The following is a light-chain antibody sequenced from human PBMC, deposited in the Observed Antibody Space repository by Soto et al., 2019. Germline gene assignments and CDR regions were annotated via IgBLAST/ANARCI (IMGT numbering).Light chain of an antibody. V-gene: IGKV3-15*01. J-gene: IGKJ1*01. Sequence: EKVMTQSPATLSMSPGERATLSCRASQSVSSFLAWYQQKPGQAPRLLIYGASTRATGIPARFSGSGSGTEFTLTISSLQSEDFAVYYCQTHSNWPSWTFGQGTKVDI. CDR1: QSVSSF. CDR2: GAS. CDR3: QTHSNWPSWT.